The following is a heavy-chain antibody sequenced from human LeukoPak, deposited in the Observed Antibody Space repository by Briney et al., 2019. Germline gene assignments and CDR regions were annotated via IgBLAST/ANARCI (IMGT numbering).Heavy chain of an antibody. CDR3: ARTIAAAGTSIGFYFDY. D-gene: IGHD6-13*01. CDR1: GGSFSSGGYS. V-gene: IGHV4-30-2*01. Sequence: SETLSLTCAVSGGSFSSGGYSWSWIRQPPGKGLEWIGYIYHSGSTYYNPSLKSRVTISVDRSKNQFSLKLSSVTAADTAVYYCARTIAAAGTSIGFYFDYWGQGTLVTVSS. CDR2: IYHSGST. J-gene: IGHJ4*02.